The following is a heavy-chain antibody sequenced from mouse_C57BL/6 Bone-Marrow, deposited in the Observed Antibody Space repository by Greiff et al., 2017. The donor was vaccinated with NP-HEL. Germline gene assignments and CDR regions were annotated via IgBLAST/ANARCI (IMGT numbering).Heavy chain of an antibody. V-gene: IGHV14-3*01. Sequence: VHVKQSVAELVRPGASVKLSCTASGFNIKNTYMHWVKQRPEQGLEWIGRIDPANGNTKYAPKFQGKATITADTSSNTAYLQLSSLTSEDTAIYYCARWDTTVVATRDYWGQGTTLTVSS. D-gene: IGHD1-1*01. CDR1: GFNIKNTY. J-gene: IGHJ2*01. CDR2: IDPANGNT. CDR3: ARWDTTVVATRDY.